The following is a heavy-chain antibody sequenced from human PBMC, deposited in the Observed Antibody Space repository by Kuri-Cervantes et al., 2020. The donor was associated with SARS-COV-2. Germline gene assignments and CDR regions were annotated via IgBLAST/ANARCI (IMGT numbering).Heavy chain of an antibody. CDR2: VDSGGRT. J-gene: IGHJ4*02. V-gene: IGHV3-53*01. CDR3: ARGPGAWAVRPDFFDL. Sequence: GESLKISCAASGFSVSDHHMSWVRRAPGKGLDWVANVDSGGRTYYADSVRGRFTISKDNSKDTLYLQMNSLRVDGTAVYYCARGPGAWAVRPDFFDLWGQGTLVTVSS. CDR1: GFSVSDHH. D-gene: IGHD6-6*01.